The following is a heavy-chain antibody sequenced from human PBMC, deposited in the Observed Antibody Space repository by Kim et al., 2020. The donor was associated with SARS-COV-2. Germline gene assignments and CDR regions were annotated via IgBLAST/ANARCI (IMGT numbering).Heavy chain of an antibody. J-gene: IGHJ6*02. CDR3: ASSVGPPTSESYSGSYYATYYYYNGMDV. CDR1: GFTVSSNY. CDR2: IYSGGST. Sequence: GGSLRLSCAASGFTVSSNYMSWVRQAPGKGLEWFSVIYSGGSTYYADSVKGRFTISRDNSKNTLYLQMNSLRAEDTAVYYCASSVGPPTSESYSGSYYATYYYYNGMDVWGQGTTVTVSS. D-gene: IGHD1-26*01. V-gene: IGHV3-66*01.